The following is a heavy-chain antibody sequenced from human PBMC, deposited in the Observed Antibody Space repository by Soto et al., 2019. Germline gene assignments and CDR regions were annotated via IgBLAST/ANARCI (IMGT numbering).Heavy chain of an antibody. CDR2: IKEDGSQM. D-gene: IGHD2-15*01. J-gene: IGHJ4*02. CDR3: ARGYCSSGTCPTLDF. CDR1: GFTFSDYW. V-gene: IGHV3-7*03. Sequence: PGGSLRLSCTTSGFTFSDYWMTWVRQAPGKGLEWVANIKEDGSQMFYLDSVKGRFTVSRDNAKNSLYLQMNYPRAEDTAVYYCARGYCSSGTCPTLDFWGQGTLVTVSS.